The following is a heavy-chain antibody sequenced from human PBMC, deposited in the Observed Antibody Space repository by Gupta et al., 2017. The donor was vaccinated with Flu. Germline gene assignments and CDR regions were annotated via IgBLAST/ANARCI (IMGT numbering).Heavy chain of an antibody. D-gene: IGHD1-26*01. CDR3: ARGGGRSRPFDY. J-gene: IGHJ4*02. CDR2: LYHSGST. Sequence: QVQLQESGPGLVKPSGTLSLTCAVSGGSISSSNWWSWVRQPPGKGLEWIGELYHSGSTNYKPSLKSRVTISVDKSKNQFALKLSSVTAADAAVYFCARGGGRSRPFDYWGQGTLVTVSS. CDR1: GGSISSSNW. V-gene: IGHV4-4*02.